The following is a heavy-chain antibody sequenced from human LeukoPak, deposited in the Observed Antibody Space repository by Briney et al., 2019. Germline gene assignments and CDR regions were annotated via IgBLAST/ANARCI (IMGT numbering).Heavy chain of an antibody. CDR1: GGTFSSYA. CDR3: ARDPIPYSSGWYGGY. J-gene: IGHJ4*02. V-gene: IGHV1-69*13. CDR2: IIPIFGTA. D-gene: IGHD6-13*01. Sequence: ASVKVSCKASGGTFSSYAISWVRQAPGQGLEWMGGIIPIFGTANYAQKFQGRVTITADESTSTAYMELSSLRSEDTAVYYCARDPIPYSSGWYGGYWGQGTLVTVSS.